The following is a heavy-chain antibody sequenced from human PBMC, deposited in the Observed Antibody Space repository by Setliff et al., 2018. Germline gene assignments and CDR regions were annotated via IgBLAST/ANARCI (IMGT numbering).Heavy chain of an antibody. CDR1: GDSISSFSYY. CDR2: IYDSGKT. J-gene: IGHJ4*02. D-gene: IGHD2-2*02. Sequence: LSLTCTVPGDSISSFSYYWGWIRQPPGKGLEWIGTIYDSGKTYYNPSLKSRVTISVDTSKNQFSLKLNSVTAADTGVYYCASCRFQVPYNYWGQGTLVTVS. V-gene: IGHV4-39*01. CDR3: ASCRFQVPYNY.